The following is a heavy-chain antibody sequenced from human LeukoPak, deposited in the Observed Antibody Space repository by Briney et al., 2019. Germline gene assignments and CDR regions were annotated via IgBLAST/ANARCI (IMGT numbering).Heavy chain of an antibody. CDR2: IYYSGST. D-gene: IGHD2-15*01. CDR1: GGSTSSYY. V-gene: IGHV4-59*01. J-gene: IGHJ5*02. Sequence: SETLSLTCTVSGGSTSSYYWSWIRQPPGKGLEWIGYIYYSGSTNYNPSLKSRVTISVDTSKNQFSLKLSSVTAADTAVYYCARERGDGGSSDHELLYNWFDPWGQGTLVTVSS. CDR3: ARERGDGGSSDHELLYNWFDP.